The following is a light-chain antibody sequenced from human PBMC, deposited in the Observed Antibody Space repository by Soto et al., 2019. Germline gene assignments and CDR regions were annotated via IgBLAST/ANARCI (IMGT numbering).Light chain of an antibody. CDR3: SSYTSSSTSV. CDR1: SSDVGGYNY. V-gene: IGLV2-14*01. Sequence: QSALTQPASVSGSPGQSITISCTETSSDVGGYNYVSWYQQQPNKAPKLMIYEVSNRPSGVSDRFSGSKSGNTASLTISGLQADDEADYYCSSYTSSSTSVFGTGTKVTVL. CDR2: EVS. J-gene: IGLJ1*01.